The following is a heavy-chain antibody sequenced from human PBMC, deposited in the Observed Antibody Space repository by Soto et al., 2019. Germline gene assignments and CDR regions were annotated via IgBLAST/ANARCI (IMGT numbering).Heavy chain of an antibody. V-gene: IGHV4-30-2*01. CDR3: ARGGGKYCSSTSCYKEDYYYYGMDV. CDR1: GGSISSGGYS. Sequence: QLQLQESGSGLVKPSQTLSLTCAVSGGSISSGGYSWSWIRQPPGKGLEWIGYIYHSGSTYYNPSLKSRVNISVDRSKNQFSLKLGSVTAADTAVYYCARGGGKYCSSTSCYKEDYYYYGMDVWGQGTTVTVSS. J-gene: IGHJ6*02. D-gene: IGHD2-2*02. CDR2: IYHSGST.